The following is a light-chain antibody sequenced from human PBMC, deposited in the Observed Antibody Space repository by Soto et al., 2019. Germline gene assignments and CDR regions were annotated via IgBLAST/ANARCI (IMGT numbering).Light chain of an antibody. CDR3: QQSYSTLRT. J-gene: IGKJ1*01. CDR2: AAS. V-gene: IGKV1-39*01. CDR1: QSISIY. Sequence: DIQMTQSPSSLSASVGDRVTITCRASQSISIYLNWYQQKPGKAPKLLIYAASSLQSGVPSRFSGSGSGTDFTLTISSLQPEDFATYSCQQSYSTLRTFGQGTKVEIK.